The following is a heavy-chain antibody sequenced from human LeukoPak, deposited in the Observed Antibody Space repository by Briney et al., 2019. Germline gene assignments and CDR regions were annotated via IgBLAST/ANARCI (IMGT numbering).Heavy chain of an antibody. CDR3: ARESDFWSGYNFDY. V-gene: IGHV1-2*02. D-gene: IGHD3-3*01. CDR2: INPNSGGT. J-gene: IGHJ4*02. Sequence: ASVKVPCKASGYTFTGYYMHWVRQAPGQGLEWMGWINPNSGGTNYAQKFQGRVTMTRDTSISTAYMELSRLRSDDTAVYYCARESDFWSGYNFDYWGQGTLVTVSS. CDR1: GYTFTGYY.